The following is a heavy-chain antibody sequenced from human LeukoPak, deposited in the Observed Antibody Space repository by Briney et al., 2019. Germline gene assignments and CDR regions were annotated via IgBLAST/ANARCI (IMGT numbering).Heavy chain of an antibody. CDR1: GFTFNDDE. CDR3: ARLRVAMLRGAADY. CDR2: IFTRDDSV. J-gene: IGHJ4*02. V-gene: IGHV3-48*03. D-gene: IGHD3-10*01. Sequence: GGSLRLSCAASGFTFNDDEIIWVRRAPGKGLEWISYIFTRDDSVYYADSVKGRFTISRAHARNLVYLQMNRLRSEDTGLYYCARLRVAMLRGAADYWGQGTLVTVSS.